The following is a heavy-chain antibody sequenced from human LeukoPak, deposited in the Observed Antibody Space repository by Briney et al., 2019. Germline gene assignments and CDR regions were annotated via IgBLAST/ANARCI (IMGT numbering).Heavy chain of an antibody. V-gene: IGHV3-30*14. CDR3: ARGRNRDGYSYHFDY. D-gene: IGHD5-24*01. J-gene: IGHJ4*02. Sequence: GRSLRLSCAASGFRLSNHAMHWVRQAPGKGLEWVAMIPYDLNIKYYGDSVKGRFTISRDNSKNTLYLQMNSLRAEDTAVYYCARGRNRDGYSYHFDYWGQGSLVTVSS. CDR2: IPYDLNIK. CDR1: GFRLSNHA.